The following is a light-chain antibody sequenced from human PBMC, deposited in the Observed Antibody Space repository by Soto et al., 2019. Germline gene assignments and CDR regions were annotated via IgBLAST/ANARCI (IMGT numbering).Light chain of an antibody. J-gene: IGKJ2*01. CDR3: QQYNNWPPLYT. Sequence: EIVMTQSPATLSVSPGERATLSCRASQSVSSNLAWYQQKPGQAPRLLIYGASTRATGIPARCSGSGSGTEITLTISSLQSEDFAVYYCQQYNNWPPLYTFGQGTKLEIK. CDR1: QSVSSN. V-gene: IGKV3-15*01. CDR2: GAS.